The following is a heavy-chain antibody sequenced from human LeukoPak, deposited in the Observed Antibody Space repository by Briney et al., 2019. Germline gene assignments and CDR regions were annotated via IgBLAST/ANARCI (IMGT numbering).Heavy chain of an antibody. CDR2: ISYDGSNK. CDR1: GFTFSSYG. CDR3: AKAAIAVALYDAFDI. Sequence: GGSLRLSCAGSGFTFSSYGMHWVRQAPGKGLEWVAVISYDGSNKYYADSVKGRFTISRDNSKNTLYLQMNSLRAEDTAVYYCAKAAIAVALYDAFDIWGQGTMVTVSS. V-gene: IGHV3-30*18. D-gene: IGHD6-19*01. J-gene: IGHJ3*02.